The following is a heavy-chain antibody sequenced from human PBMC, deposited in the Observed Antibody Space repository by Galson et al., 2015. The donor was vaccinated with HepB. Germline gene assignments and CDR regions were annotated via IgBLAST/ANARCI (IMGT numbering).Heavy chain of an antibody. CDR2: IDPSGGTT. D-gene: IGHD3-3*01. V-gene: IGHV1-46*01. Sequence: SVKVSCKASGYTFTSYYIHWVQQAPGQGLEWMGMIDPSGGTTSYALKFQGRVIMTRDTSTSTVYMELSSLTSEDMAVYYCARDRDTLPTIFGGVINYYGMDVWGRGTTVTVSS. CDR3: ARDRDTLPTIFGGVINYYGMDV. CDR1: GYTFTSYY. J-gene: IGHJ6*02.